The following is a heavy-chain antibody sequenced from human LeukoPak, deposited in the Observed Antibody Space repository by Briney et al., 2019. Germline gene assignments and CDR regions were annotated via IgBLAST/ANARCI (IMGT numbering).Heavy chain of an antibody. V-gene: IGHV1-2*02. CDR1: GYTFTGYY. D-gene: IGHD4-17*01. CDR3: ARDNGDYYFDY. CDR2: INPNSGGT. Sequence: ASVTVSCKASGYTFTGYYMHWVRQAPGQGLEWMGWINPNSGGTNYGQRFQGRVTMTRDTSISTAYMELSRLRSDDTAVYYCARDNGDYYFDYWGQGTLVTVSS. J-gene: IGHJ4*02.